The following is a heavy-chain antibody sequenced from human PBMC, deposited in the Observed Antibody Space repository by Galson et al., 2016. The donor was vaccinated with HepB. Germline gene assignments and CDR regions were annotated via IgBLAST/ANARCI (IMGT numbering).Heavy chain of an antibody. Sequence: SLRLSCAASGFTFSLYVMSWVRQAPGKGLEWVSTIDENSVETQYADSVKGRFTISRDNSDNALYLQMNSLRAEDTAIYYCAKASSPGYYYGMDVWGQGTTVTVSS. CDR2: IDENSVET. V-gene: IGHV3-23*01. CDR1: GFTFSLYV. J-gene: IGHJ6*02. CDR3: AKASSPGYYYGMDV. D-gene: IGHD6-13*01.